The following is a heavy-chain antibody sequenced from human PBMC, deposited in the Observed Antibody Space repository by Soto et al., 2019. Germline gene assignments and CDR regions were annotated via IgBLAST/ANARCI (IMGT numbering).Heavy chain of an antibody. CDR1: GDSVSSNSAA. CDR3: ARAHGGNSVGDDAFDI. D-gene: IGHD2-21*02. Sequence: SQTLSLTCAISGDSVSSNSAAWNWIRQSPSRGLEWLGRTYYRSKWYNDYAVSVKSRITINPDTSKNQFSLQLNSVTPEDTAVYYCARAHGGNSVGDDAFDIWGQGTMVTVSS. J-gene: IGHJ3*02. CDR2: TYYRSKWYN. V-gene: IGHV6-1*01.